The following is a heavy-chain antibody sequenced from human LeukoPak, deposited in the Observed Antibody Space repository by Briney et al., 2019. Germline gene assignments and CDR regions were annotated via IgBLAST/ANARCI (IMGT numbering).Heavy chain of an antibody. V-gene: IGHV3-9*01. Sequence: GGSLRLSCAASGFTFDDYAMHWVRQAPGKGLEWVSGISWNSGSIGYADSVKGRFTISRDNSKNTLYLQMNSLRAEDTAVYYCARDRGNWFDPWGQGTLVTVSS. D-gene: IGHD3-16*01. J-gene: IGHJ5*02. CDR1: GFTFDDYA. CDR2: ISWNSGSI. CDR3: ARDRGNWFDP.